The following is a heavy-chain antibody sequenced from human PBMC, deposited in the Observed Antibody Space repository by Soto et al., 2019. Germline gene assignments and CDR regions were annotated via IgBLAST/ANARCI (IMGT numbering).Heavy chain of an antibody. CDR2: IIPIFGTA. D-gene: IGHD3-3*01. CDR1: GGTFSSYA. CDR3: ASGDYDFWSGPGGGMDV. J-gene: IGHJ6*02. V-gene: IGHV1-69*12. Sequence: QVQLVQSGAEVKKPGSSVKVSCKASGGTFSSYAISWVRQAPGQGLEWMGGIIPIFGTANYAQKFQGRVTSTADESTSTGYTELSSLRSEDTAVYYCASGDYDFWSGPGGGMDVWGQGTTVTVSS.